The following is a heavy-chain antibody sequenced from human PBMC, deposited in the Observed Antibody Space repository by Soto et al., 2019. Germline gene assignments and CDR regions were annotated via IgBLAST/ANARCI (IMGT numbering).Heavy chain of an antibody. CDR2: MDPNSGNT. J-gene: IGHJ4*02. CDR3: ARGRGWRDY. CDR1: GYTFTNYD. Sequence: QVQLVQSGAEVKKPGASVKVSCKASGYTFTNYDINWVRQAPGQGLEWMGWMDPNSGNTDYAQKFQGRVTITRNTSISTAYLELSNLSSEDTAVYYCARGRGWRDYWGQGTLVTVSS. V-gene: IGHV1-8*01. D-gene: IGHD6-19*01.